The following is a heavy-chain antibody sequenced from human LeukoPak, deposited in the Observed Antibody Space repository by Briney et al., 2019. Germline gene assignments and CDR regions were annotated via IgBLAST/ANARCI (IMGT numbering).Heavy chain of an antibody. D-gene: IGHD6-13*01. J-gene: IGHJ4*02. CDR3: ARALSAAGSSVDY. Sequence: ASVKVSCKASGYTFTGYYMHWVRQAPGQGLEWMGWISAYNGNTNYAQKLQGRVTMTTDTSTSTAYMELRSLRSDDTAVYYCARALSAAGSSVDYWGQGTLVTVSS. V-gene: IGHV1-18*04. CDR2: ISAYNGNT. CDR1: GYTFTGYY.